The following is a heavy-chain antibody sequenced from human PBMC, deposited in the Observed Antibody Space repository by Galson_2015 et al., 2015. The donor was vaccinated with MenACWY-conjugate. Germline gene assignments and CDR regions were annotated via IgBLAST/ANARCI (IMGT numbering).Heavy chain of an antibody. CDR3: VRGGGNNGYPRNAFDI. CDR1: GFTFSSYW. J-gene: IGHJ3*02. V-gene: IGHV3-74*01. D-gene: IGHD5-12*01. CDR2: INIDGSST. Sequence: SLRLSCAASGFTFSSYWMHWVRQAPGKGLVWVSRINIDGSSTSYADSVKGRFTISRDNAKSTLYLQMNSLRAEDTAVYYCVRGGGNNGYPRNAFDIWGQG.